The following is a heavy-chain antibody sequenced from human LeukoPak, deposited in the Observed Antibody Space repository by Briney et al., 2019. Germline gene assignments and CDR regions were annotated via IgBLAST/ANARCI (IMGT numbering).Heavy chain of an antibody. CDR2: FDPEDGET. D-gene: IGHD5-24*01. V-gene: IGHV1-24*01. CDR3: ARVGRDGYNTFFQH. Sequence: ASVKVSCKVSGYTLTELSMHWVRQAPGKGLEWMGGFDPEDGETIYAQKFQGRVTMTEDTSTDTAYMELSSLRAEDTAVYYCARVGRDGYNTFFQHWGQGTLVTVSS. J-gene: IGHJ1*01. CDR1: GYTLTELS.